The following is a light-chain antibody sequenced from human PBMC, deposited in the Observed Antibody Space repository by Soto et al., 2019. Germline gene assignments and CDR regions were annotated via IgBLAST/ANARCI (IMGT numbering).Light chain of an antibody. Sequence: DIQMTQSPSTLSASVGDRVTITCQASQSINIWLAWYQQKPGKAPKLLIYKASSLEGGVPSRFSGSGSGTEFTLTISSLQPDDFATYHCQQYKAYSYTFGQGTKLEIK. J-gene: IGKJ2*01. V-gene: IGKV1-5*03. CDR1: QSINIW. CDR3: QQYKAYSYT. CDR2: KAS.